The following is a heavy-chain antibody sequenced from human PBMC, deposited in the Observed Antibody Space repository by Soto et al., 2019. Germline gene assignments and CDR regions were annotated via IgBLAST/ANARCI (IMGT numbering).Heavy chain of an antibody. CDR2: VYHDGTN. Sequence: QLKESGPGQVSPSETLSLTCSVSGASIDDRGHHWSWLRRSPGRGLEWLWSVYHDGTNYYNPSLKSRVSVSVDTSKNQFSLKLAAVTAADTAVYYCARDKGISVVGFFRKDPYFGLDVWGPGTTVTVSS. CDR1: GASIDDRGHH. V-gene: IGHV4-39*02. D-gene: IGHD6-19*01. J-gene: IGHJ6*02. CDR3: ARDKGISVVGFFRKDPYFGLDV.